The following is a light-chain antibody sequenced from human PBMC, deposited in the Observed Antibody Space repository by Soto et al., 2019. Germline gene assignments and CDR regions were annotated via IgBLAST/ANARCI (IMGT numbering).Light chain of an antibody. V-gene: IGKV1-5*03. CDR3: QHYNSYSEA. J-gene: IGKJ1*01. CDR1: QTISSW. Sequence: DIQMNQSPSTLSGCVGDRDTITCRASQTISSWLAWYQQKPGKAPKLLIYKASTLKSGVPSRFSGSGSGTEFTLTISSLQPDDFATYYCQHYNSYSEAFGQGTKVDIK. CDR2: KAS.